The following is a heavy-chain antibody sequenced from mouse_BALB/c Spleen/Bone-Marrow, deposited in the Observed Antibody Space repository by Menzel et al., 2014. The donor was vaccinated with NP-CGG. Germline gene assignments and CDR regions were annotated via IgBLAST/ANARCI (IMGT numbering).Heavy chain of an antibody. J-gene: IGHJ4*01. CDR3: ARGGYSHYYAMDY. CDR1: GYSFTGYT. CDR2: INPYNGGT. Sequence: DVHLVESGPELVKPGASMKISCKASGYSFTGYTMNWVKQSNGKNLEWVGLINPYNGGTSYNQNFKGKATLTVDKSSSPAYMELLSLTSEDSAVYYCARGGYSHYYAMDYWGQGTSVTVSS. D-gene: IGHD2-3*01. V-gene: IGHV1-18*01.